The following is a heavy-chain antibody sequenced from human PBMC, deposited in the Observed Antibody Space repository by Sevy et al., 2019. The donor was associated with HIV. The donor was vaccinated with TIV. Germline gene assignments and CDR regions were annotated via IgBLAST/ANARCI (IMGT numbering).Heavy chain of an antibody. CDR2: MSGSGGDT. D-gene: IGHD3-10*01. Sequence: GGSLRLSCAASGFSFSRSPMHWVRQAPGKGLEWVSVMSGSGGDTYYADSVKGRFTISRDNSNNTLYLQMNSLRAEDTAVYYCAKDRVSGTYYTGDFDYWGQGTLVTVSS. V-gene: IGHV3-23*01. J-gene: IGHJ4*02. CDR3: AKDRVSGTYYTGDFDY. CDR1: GFSFSRSP.